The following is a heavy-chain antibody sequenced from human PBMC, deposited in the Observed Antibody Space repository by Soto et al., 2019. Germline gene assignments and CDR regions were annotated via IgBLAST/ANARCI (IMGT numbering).Heavy chain of an antibody. CDR1: GASISSSY. CDR2: VYHTGAT. J-gene: IGHJ4*02. CDR3: ARGGNRYSNVASGVGGFDY. Sequence: PSETLSLTCTDSGASISSSYWSWIRQSPERGLEWIAYVYHTGATNYNPSLKSRVTISLDTSKGQSSLNLTSLTTADTAVYFCARGGNRYSNVASGVGGFDYWGQGSLVTVSS. D-gene: IGHD5-12*01. V-gene: IGHV4-59*01.